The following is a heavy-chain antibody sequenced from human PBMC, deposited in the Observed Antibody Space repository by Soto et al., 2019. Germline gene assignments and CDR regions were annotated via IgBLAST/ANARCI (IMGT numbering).Heavy chain of an antibody. CDR1: GFSISSGYF. CDR2: IYHSGTT. D-gene: IGHD3-22*01. J-gene: IGHJ5*02. Sequence: PSETLSLTCAVSGFSISSGYFRGWIRQPPGKGPEWLGSIYHSGTTYYNPSVKGRVTISVDTSKNQFSLKMSSVTAADTAVYYCARDSSGYYWFDPWGQGTLVTVSS. V-gene: IGHV4-38-2*02. CDR3: ARDSSGYYWFDP.